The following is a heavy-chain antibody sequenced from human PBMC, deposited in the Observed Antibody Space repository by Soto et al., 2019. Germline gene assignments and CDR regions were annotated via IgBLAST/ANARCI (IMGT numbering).Heavy chain of an antibody. Sequence: EVQLVESGGGLIHPGGSLRLSCAASGFTFSSYNMNWVRQAPGKGLEWVSYISSGSVTIYYADSVKGRFTISSDNGKNSLYLQMNSLRDEDTAVYYCARDLPYYDSSGYRFGLDYWGQGTLVTVSS. CDR2: ISSGSVTI. CDR1: GFTFSSYN. CDR3: ARDLPYYDSSGYRFGLDY. V-gene: IGHV3-48*02. D-gene: IGHD3-22*01. J-gene: IGHJ4*02.